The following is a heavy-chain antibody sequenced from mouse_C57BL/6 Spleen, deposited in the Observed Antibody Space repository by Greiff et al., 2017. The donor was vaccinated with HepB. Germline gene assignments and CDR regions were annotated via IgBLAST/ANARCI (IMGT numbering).Heavy chain of an antibody. CDR2: ISYSGST. Sequence: EVKLMESGPGLVKPSQSLSLTCTVTGYSITSGYGWNWIRQFPGNKREWMGYISYSGSTNYNPSLKSRISITRDTSKNQFFLQLNSVTTEDTATYYWARTARIKYWGQGTTLTVSS. CDR1: GYSITSGYG. V-gene: IGHV3-2*02. CDR3: ARTARIKY. J-gene: IGHJ2*01. D-gene: IGHD1-2*01.